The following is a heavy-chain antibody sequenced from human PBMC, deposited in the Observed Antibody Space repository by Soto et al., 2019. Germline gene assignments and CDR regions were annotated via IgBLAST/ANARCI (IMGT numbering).Heavy chain of an antibody. V-gene: IGHV1-69*01. CDR2: IIPFLSAT. CDR3: ARGEDAHGDFGSMDV. Sequence: QVQLVQSGAEVKKPGSSVKVSCRASGGHFDRFALSWLRQAHGQGLEWMGGIIPFLSATTYAHKFQGRVTITAVESASTLYLELRSLTSDDTAVYYCARGEDAHGDFGSMDVWGQGTSVTVSS. CDR1: GGHFDRFA. J-gene: IGHJ6*02. D-gene: IGHD4-17*01.